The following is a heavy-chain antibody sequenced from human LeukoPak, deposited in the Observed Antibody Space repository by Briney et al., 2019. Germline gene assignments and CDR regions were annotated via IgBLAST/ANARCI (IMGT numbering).Heavy chain of an antibody. Sequence: GRSPRLSCAASGFTFDDYAMHWVRQAPGKGLEWVSGISWNSGSIGYADSVKGRFTISRDNAKNSLYLQMNSLRAEDTALYYCAKDIRSGWYRGNGDYYFDYWGQGTLVTVSS. V-gene: IGHV3-9*01. CDR1: GFTFDDYA. CDR2: ISWNSGSI. CDR3: AKDIRSGWYRGNGDYYFDY. J-gene: IGHJ4*02. D-gene: IGHD6-19*01.